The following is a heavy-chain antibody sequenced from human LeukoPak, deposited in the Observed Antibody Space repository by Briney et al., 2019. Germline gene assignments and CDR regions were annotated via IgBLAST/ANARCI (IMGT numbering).Heavy chain of an antibody. CDR2: IRYDGSNK. V-gene: IGHV3-30*02. CDR1: GFTFSSYG. D-gene: IGHD3-10*01. CDR3: AKDHGSGSYYLFDY. Sequence: PGGSLRLSCAASGFTFSSYGMHWVRQAPGKGLEWLAFIRYDGSNKYYADSVKGRFTISRDNSKNTLYLQMNSLRAEDTAVYYCAKDHGSGSYYLFDYWGQGTLVTVSS. J-gene: IGHJ4*02.